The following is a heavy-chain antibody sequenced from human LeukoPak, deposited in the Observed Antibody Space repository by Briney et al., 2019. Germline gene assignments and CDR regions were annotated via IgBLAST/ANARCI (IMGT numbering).Heavy chain of an antibody. D-gene: IGHD3-22*01. CDR3: ARVRALSYYDSSGDLYYFDY. J-gene: IGHJ4*02. V-gene: IGHV4-59*01. CDR1: GGSISNYY. CDR2: IYYSGST. Sequence: SETLSLTCTVSGGSISNYYWSWIRQPPGKGLEWIGYIYYSGSTNYNPSLKSRVTISGDTSKNQFSLKLSSVTAADTAVYYCARVRALSYYDSSGDLYYFDYWGQGTLVTVSS.